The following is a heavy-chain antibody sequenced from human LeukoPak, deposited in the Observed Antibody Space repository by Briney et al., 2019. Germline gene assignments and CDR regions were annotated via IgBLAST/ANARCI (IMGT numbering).Heavy chain of an antibody. CDR3: AKEAYYDFWSGHYFDY. Sequence: GGSLRLSCAASGFPVSDNYMTWVRQAPGKGLEWVAVIYSGGSTYYADSVKGRFTISRDTSKNTLYLQMNSLRAEDTAVYYCAKEAYYDFWSGHYFDYWGQGTPVTVSS. CDR1: GFPVSDNY. D-gene: IGHD3-3*01. V-gene: IGHV3-53*01. CDR2: IYSGGST. J-gene: IGHJ4*02.